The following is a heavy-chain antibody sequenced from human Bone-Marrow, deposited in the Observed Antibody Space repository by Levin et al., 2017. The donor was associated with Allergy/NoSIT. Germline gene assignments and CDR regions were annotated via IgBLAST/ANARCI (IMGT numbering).Heavy chain of an antibody. CDR3: ATRSVAAPK. CDR1: GFTVGNHH. CDR2: IYSGGTT. J-gene: IGHJ4*02. V-gene: IGHV3-66*01. D-gene: IGHD6-19*01. Sequence: GESLKISCASSGFTVGNHHMNWVRQAPGKGLEWVSLIYSGGTTRYADSVKGRFTISRDSSKNTLYLQMDSLTADDTAVYYCATRSVAAPKWGQGTPVTVSS.